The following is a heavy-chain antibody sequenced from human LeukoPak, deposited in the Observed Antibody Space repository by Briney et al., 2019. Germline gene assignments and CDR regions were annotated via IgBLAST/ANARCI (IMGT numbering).Heavy chain of an antibody. J-gene: IGHJ4*02. D-gene: IGHD3-10*01. V-gene: IGHV4-59*12. CDR2: IYYTGST. CDR3: ARDSPITGDYFDY. CDR1: GDSISRYY. Sequence: PSETLSLTCTVSGDSISRYYWSWIRQPPGKGLEWIGYIYYTGSTSYNPSLKSRVTISVDTSKNQFSLKLRSVTAADTAVYYCARDSPITGDYFDYWGQGTLVTVSS.